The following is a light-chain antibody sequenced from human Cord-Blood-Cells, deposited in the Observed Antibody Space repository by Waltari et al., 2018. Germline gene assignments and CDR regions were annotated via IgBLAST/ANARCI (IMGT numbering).Light chain of an antibody. CDR2: WAS. Sequence: DIVMTQSPDSLAVSLGDRATITCKSSQGVLYSSNYKNYLAWYQQKPGQPPKLLIYWASTRESGVPDRFSGSGSGTDFTLTISSLQAEDVAVYYCQQYYSTPYTFGQGTKLEIK. J-gene: IGKJ2*01. CDR3: QQYYSTPYT. V-gene: IGKV4-1*01. CDR1: QGVLYSSNYKNY.